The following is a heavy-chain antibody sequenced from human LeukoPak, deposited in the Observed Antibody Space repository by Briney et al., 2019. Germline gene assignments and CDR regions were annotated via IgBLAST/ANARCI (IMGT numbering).Heavy chain of an antibody. CDR1: GYTLTSYD. CDR2: MDPNSGNT. Sequence: GASVKVSCKASGYTLTSYDINWVRQATGQGLEWMGWMDPNSGNTGYAQKFQGRVTMTRNTSISTAYMELSSLRSADTAVYYCARGRRYYGSGSLGYWGQGTLVTVSS. CDR3: ARGRRYYGSGSLGY. D-gene: IGHD3-10*01. V-gene: IGHV1-8*01. J-gene: IGHJ4*02.